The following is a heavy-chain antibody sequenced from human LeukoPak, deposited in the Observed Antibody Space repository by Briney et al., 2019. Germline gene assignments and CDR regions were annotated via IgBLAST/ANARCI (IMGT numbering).Heavy chain of an antibody. CDR3: ARGGDPGVTEEYNWFDP. D-gene: IGHD7-27*01. J-gene: IGHJ5*02. CDR1: GGSISSYY. V-gene: IGHV4-59*01. Sequence: SETLSLTCTVSGGSISSYYWSWIRQPPGKGLEWIGYIYYSGSTNYNPSLKSRVTISVDTSKNQFPLKLSSVTAADTAVYYCARGGDPGVTEEYNWFDPWGQGTLVTVSS. CDR2: IYYSGST.